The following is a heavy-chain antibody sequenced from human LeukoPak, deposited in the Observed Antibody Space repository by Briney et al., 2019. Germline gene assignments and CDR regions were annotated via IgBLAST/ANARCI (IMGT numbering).Heavy chain of an antibody. Sequence: SETLSLTCTVSGGSMSPYYWNWIRQPPGKGLEWIGTIYFSGRTNYDVSLKSRVTMSVYTSTNEFTLRLTSVTAADTAIYYCTRDLEVEDYTTTHHYCGMDVWGQGTTVTVSS. D-gene: IGHD3-3*01. CDR1: GGSMSPYY. V-gene: IGHV4-59*01. J-gene: IGHJ6*02. CDR3: TRDLEVEDYTTTHHYCGMDV. CDR2: IYFSGRT.